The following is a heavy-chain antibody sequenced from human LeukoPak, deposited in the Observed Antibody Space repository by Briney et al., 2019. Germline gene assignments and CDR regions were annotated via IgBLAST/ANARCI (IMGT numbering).Heavy chain of an antibody. V-gene: IGHV3-21*01. CDR3: ARRERSSSGEIQH. Sequence: PGGSLRLSCAASGFTFSSYSMNWVRQAPGKGLEWVSSISSSSSYIYYADSVKGRFTISRDNAKNSLYLQMNSLRAEDTAVYYCARRERSSSGEIQHWGQGTLVTVSS. CDR2: ISSSSSYI. J-gene: IGHJ1*01. D-gene: IGHD6-13*01. CDR1: GFTFSSYS.